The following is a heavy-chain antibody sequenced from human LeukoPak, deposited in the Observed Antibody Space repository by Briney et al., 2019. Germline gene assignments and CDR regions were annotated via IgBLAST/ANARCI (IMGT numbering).Heavy chain of an antibody. D-gene: IGHD6-19*01. J-gene: IGHJ4*02. Sequence: GGSLGLSCAASGFTFSNYWMSWVRQAPGKGLEWVANIKEDGSEKFYVNSVKGRFTISRDNAKNSLYLQMNSLRAEDTAVYYCARGDSGWYGRTDYWGQGALVTVSS. CDR1: GFTFSNYW. CDR2: IKEDGSEK. CDR3: ARGDSGWYGRTDY. V-gene: IGHV3-7*01.